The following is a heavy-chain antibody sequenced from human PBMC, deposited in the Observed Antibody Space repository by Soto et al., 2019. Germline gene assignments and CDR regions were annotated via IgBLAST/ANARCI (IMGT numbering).Heavy chain of an antibody. Sequence: PSETLSLTCPVSGGSISSYYWSWIRQPPGKGLEWIGYIYYSGSTNYNPSLKSRVTISVDTSKNQFSLKLSSVTAADTAVYYCAREGSSGWSDYDYWGQGTLVTVSS. CDR2: IYYSGST. CDR3: AREGSSGWSDYDY. V-gene: IGHV4-59*01. D-gene: IGHD6-19*01. CDR1: GGSISSYY. J-gene: IGHJ4*02.